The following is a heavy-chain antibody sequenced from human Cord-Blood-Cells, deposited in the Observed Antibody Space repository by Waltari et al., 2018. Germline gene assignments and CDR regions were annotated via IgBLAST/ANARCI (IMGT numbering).Heavy chain of an antibody. J-gene: IGHJ4*02. CDR2: INHSGRT. CDR1: GGSFRGYY. Sequence: QVQLQQWGAGLLKPSETLSLTCAVYGGSFRGYYWSWLRPPPGKGLKWIGEINHSGRTNYNPSLKSRVTISVDTSKNQFSLKLSSVTAADTAVYYCARRSAIFGVVIDYWGQGTLVTVSS. CDR3: ARRSAIFGVVIDY. D-gene: IGHD3-3*01. V-gene: IGHV4-34*01.